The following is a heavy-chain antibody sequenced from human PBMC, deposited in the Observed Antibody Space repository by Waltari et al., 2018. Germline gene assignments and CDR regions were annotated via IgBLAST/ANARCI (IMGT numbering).Heavy chain of an antibody. CDR2: IYYSGST. Sequence: QLQLQESGPGLVKPSETLSLTCTVSGGSISSSSYYWGWIRQPPGRGLEWIGSIYYSGSTYYNPSLKSRVTISVDTSKNQFSLKLSSVTAADTAVYYCARWRGNTMVRGVNNWFNPWGQGTLVTVSS. CDR1: GGSISSSSYY. J-gene: IGHJ5*02. D-gene: IGHD3-10*01. CDR3: ARWRGNTMVRGVNNWFNP. V-gene: IGHV4-39*01.